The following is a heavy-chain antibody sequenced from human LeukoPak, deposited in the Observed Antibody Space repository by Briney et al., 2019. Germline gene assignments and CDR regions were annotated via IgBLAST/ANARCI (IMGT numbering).Heavy chain of an antibody. CDR1: GFTFSSYE. D-gene: IGHD2-2*01. CDR2: ISSGGSTI. Sequence: PGGSLRLSCAASGFTFSSYEMNWVRQAPGKGLEWLSYISSGGSTIYYADSVKGRFTISRDNAKNSLYLQMSSLRAADTAVYYCARTNGAFCSSTTCYHIDSWGQGTLVTVSS. CDR3: ARTNGAFCSSTTCYHIDS. V-gene: IGHV3-48*03. J-gene: IGHJ4*02.